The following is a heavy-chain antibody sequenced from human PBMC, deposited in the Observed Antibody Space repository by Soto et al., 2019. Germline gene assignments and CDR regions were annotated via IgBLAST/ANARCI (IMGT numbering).Heavy chain of an antibody. CDR1: GGTFSSYA. CDR3: ARIASGNLDY. D-gene: IGHD1-26*01. V-gene: IGHV1-69*13. Sequence: LVKVSCKASGGTFSSYAISWVRQAPGQGLEWMGGIIPIFGTANYAQKSQGRVTITADESTSTAYMELSSLRSEDTAVYYCARIASGNLDYWGQGTLVTVSS. CDR2: IIPIFGTA. J-gene: IGHJ4*02.